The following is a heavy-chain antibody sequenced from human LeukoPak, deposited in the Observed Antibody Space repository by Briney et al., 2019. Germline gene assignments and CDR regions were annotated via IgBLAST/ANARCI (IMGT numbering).Heavy chain of an antibody. J-gene: IGHJ3*02. CDR1: GFTFSSYA. D-gene: IGHD2-8*01. CDR3: AKGRSCTNGVCYSWFPEI. V-gene: IGHV3-23*01. Sequence: PGGSLRLSCAASGFTFSSYAMSWVRQAPGKGLEWVSAISGSGDITYLADSVKGRFTISGDNSKNTLYLQMNSLRAEDTAVYYCAKGRSCTNGVCYSWFPEIWDQGTMVTVSS. CDR2: ISGSGDIT.